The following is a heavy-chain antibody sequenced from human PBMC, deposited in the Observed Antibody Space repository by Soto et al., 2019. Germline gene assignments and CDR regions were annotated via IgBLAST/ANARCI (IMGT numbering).Heavy chain of an antibody. CDR3: AKGQGLLLLYAIDS. V-gene: IGHV3-23*01. J-gene: IGHJ4*02. Sequence: VQLLESGGGLVQPGGSLRLSCAASGFTFSTYAMSWVRQAPGKGLEWVSGIGGSGGITYYADSVKGRFTISRDNSKNTLYLQMNSLRAEDKAVYYCAKGQGLLLLYAIDSWGQGTLVTVSS. CDR1: GFTFSTYA. CDR2: IGGSGGIT. D-gene: IGHD2-8*01.